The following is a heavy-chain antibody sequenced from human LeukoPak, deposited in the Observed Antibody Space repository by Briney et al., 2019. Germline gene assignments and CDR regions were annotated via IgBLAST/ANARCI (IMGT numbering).Heavy chain of an antibody. Sequence: ASVKVSCKASGYTFTSYYMHWVRQAPGQGLEWMGRINPSGGSTSYAQKFQGRVTMTGDTSTSTVYMELSSLRSEDTAVYYCARSVGYYDFWSGYQTLYGMDVWGQGTTVTVSS. J-gene: IGHJ6*02. V-gene: IGHV1-46*01. CDR1: GYTFTSYY. CDR3: ARSVGYYDFWSGYQTLYGMDV. CDR2: INPSGGST. D-gene: IGHD3-3*01.